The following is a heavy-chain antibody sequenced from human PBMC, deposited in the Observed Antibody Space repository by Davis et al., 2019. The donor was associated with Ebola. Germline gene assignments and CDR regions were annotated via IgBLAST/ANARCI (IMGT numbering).Heavy chain of an antibody. D-gene: IGHD3-22*01. CDR3: ARASYYDSPFDY. J-gene: IGHJ4*02. CDR1: GFTFSSYG. V-gene: IGHV3-33*01. CDR2: IWYDGSNK. Sequence: PGGSLRLSCAASGFTFSSYGMHWVRQAPGKGLEWVAVIWYDGSNKYYADSVKGRFTISRDNSKNTLYLQMNSLRAEDTAVYYCARASYYDSPFDYWGQGTLVTVSS.